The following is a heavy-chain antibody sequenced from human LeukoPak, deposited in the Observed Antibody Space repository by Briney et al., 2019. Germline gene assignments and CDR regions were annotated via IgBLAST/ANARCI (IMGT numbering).Heavy chain of an antibody. CDR2: IDPSDSYT. CDR3: ARHAGHSSSWYFDY. D-gene: IGHD6-13*01. V-gene: IGHV5-10-1*01. J-gene: IGHJ4*02. CDR1: GYSFTSYW. Sequence: GESLKISCKGSGYSFTSYWISWVRQMPGKGLEWMGRIDPSDSYTDYSPSFQGHVTISADKSISTAYLQWSSLKASDTAMYYCARHAGHSSSWYFDYWGQGTLVTVSS.